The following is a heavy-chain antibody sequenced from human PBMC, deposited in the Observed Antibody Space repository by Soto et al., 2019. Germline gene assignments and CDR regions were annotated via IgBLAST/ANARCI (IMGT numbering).Heavy chain of an antibody. CDR1: GFTFSSYS. D-gene: IGHD2-15*01. CDR3: ARDDLGYCSGGSCPFDP. CDR2: ISSSSSYI. V-gene: IGHV3-21*01. Sequence: PGGSLRLSCAASGFTFSSYSMNWVRQAPGKGLEWVSSISSSSSYIYYADSVKGRFTISRDNAKNSLYLQMNSLRAEDTAVYYCARDDLGYCSGGSCPFDPWGQGTLVTVSS. J-gene: IGHJ5*02.